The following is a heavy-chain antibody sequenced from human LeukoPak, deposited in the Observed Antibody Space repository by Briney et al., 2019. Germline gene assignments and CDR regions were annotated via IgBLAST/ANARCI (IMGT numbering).Heavy chain of an antibody. V-gene: IGHV3-23*01. J-gene: IGHJ4*02. Sequence: PGGSLRLSCTASGFTFNNYAMSWVRQAPGKGLEWVSGISGNGGTTHYADSVKGRFTISRDNSRNTVFLQMNSLRAEDTAIYYCAKLPAAIRTLDYWGQGTQVTVSS. CDR1: GFTFNNYA. CDR2: ISGNGGTT. D-gene: IGHD2-2*02. CDR3: AKLPAAIRTLDY.